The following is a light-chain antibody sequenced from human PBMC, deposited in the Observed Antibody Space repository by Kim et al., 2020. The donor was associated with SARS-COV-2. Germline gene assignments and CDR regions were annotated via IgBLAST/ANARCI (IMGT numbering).Light chain of an antibody. J-gene: IGKJ5*01. V-gene: IGKV1-9*01. CDR2: TAS. Sequence: DIQLTQSPSFLSASVGDRVTITCWASQGISNYLAWYQQKPGKAPNLLIYTASTLQSGVPSRFTGSGSGTEFTLTISSLQPEDFATYYCQQLNSYQITFGQGTRLEIK. CDR3: QQLNSYQIT. CDR1: QGISNY.